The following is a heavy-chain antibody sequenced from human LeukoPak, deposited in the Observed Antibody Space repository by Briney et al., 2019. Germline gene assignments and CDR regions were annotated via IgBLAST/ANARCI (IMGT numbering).Heavy chain of an antibody. CDR2: INHSGST. Sequence: SETLSLTCAVYGGSFSGYYWSWIRQPPGKGLEWIGEINHSGSTNYNPSLKSRVTISVDTSKNQFSLKLSSVTAADTAVYYCAREDIPYDSSGYTGGFDYWGQGTLVTVSS. J-gene: IGHJ4*02. CDR3: AREDIPYDSSGYTGGFDY. CDR1: GGSFSGYY. D-gene: IGHD3-22*01. V-gene: IGHV4-34*01.